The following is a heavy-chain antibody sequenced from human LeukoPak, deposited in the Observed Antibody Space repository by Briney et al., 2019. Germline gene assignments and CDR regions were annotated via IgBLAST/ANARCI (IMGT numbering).Heavy chain of an antibody. CDR2: IYYSGST. CDR3: ARGSQLAVAVNY. Sequence: SETLSLTCTVSGGSISSSSYYWGWIRQPPGKGLEWIGSIYYSGSTYYNPSLKSRVTISVDTSKNQFSLKLGSVTAADTAVYYCARGSQLAVAVNYWGQGTLVTVSS. J-gene: IGHJ4*02. D-gene: IGHD6-19*01. V-gene: IGHV4-39*01. CDR1: GGSISSSSYY.